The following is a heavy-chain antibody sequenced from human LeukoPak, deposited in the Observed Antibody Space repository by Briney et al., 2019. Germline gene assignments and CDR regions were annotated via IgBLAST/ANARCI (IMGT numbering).Heavy chain of an antibody. CDR3: VRGGPSTWS. D-gene: IGHD2-15*01. V-gene: IGHV3-74*01. J-gene: IGHJ5*02. Sequence: GGSLRLSCAVSGFTFKLYWMHWVRQAPGKGPVWVSRINDDGSDTTYADSVKGRFTISRDDAKNMLFLQMNSLRAEDTAVYYCVRGGPSTWSWGQGTLVTVSS. CDR1: GFTFKLYW. CDR2: INDDGSDT.